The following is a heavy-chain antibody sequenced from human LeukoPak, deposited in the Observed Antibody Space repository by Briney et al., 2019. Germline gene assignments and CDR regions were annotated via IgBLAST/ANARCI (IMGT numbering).Heavy chain of an antibody. CDR3: ARSDLGLWIQLWSSFDY. V-gene: IGHV3-30*02. J-gene: IGHJ4*02. Sequence: PGGSLRLSCAASGFTFSSYGMHWVRQAPGKGLEWVAFIRYDGSNKYYADSVKGRFTISRDNSKNTLYLQMNSLRAEDTAVYYCARSDLGLWIQLWSSFDYWGQGTLVTVSS. CDR2: IRYDGSNK. D-gene: IGHD5-18*01. CDR1: GFTFSSYG.